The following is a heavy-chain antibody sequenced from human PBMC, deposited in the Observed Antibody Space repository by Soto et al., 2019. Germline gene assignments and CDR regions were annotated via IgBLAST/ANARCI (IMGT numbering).Heavy chain of an antibody. D-gene: IGHD3-3*01. CDR2: IYNSGST. Sequence: SISDNGWNWIRQSAGKGLEWIGYIYNSGSTNYNPSLKSRVTMSMDTSKKQVSLKLNSVTAADTALCECARGHDVLAAWGQGTLVTVSS. CDR1: SISDNG. J-gene: IGHJ4*02. CDR3: ARGHDVLAA. V-gene: IGHV4-59*01.